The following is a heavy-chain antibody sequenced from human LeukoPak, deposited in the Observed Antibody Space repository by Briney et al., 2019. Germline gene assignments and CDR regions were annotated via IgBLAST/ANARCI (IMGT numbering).Heavy chain of an antibody. CDR3: ARGLTDNYYYYGMDV. CDR2: IYYSGST. J-gene: IGHJ6*04. CDR1: GGSISSGGYY. D-gene: IGHD3-9*01. V-gene: IGHV4-31*03. Sequence: PSETLSLTCTVSGGSISSGGYYWSWIRQRPGKGLEWIGYIYYSGSTYYNPSLKSRVTISVDTSKNQFSLKLSSVTAADTAVYYCARGLTDNYYYYGMDVWGKGTTVTVSS.